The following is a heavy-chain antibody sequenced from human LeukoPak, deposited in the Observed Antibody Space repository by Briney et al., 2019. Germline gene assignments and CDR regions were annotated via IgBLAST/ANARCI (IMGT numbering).Heavy chain of an antibody. CDR2: INVDGSSR. V-gene: IGHV3-74*01. CDR3: TRETAWGPGY. CDR1: GFNFGGYK. Sequence: GGSLRLSCAASGFNFGGYKMHWIRQVPGKGLAWVAGINVDGSSRTYADSVKGRFTISRDIAKKTLYLQTDHLRDEDTGVYYCTRETAWGPGYWGQGTLVTVSS. J-gene: IGHJ4*02. D-gene: IGHD2-21*02.